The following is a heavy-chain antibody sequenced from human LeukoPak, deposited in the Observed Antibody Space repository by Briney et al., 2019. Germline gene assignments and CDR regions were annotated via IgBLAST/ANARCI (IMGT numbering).Heavy chain of an antibody. J-gene: IGHJ4*02. CDR1: GFTFRTSG. D-gene: IGHD5-18*01. CDR3: AKEYGYTYGEFDY. Sequence: PGGSLRLSCAASGFTFRTSGMSWVRQAPGKGLEWVSAISGSGVSTYYADSVKGRLTISRDNSKNTLYLQMNSLRAEDTAVYYCAKEYGYTYGEFDYWGQGTLVTVSS. V-gene: IGHV3-23*01. CDR2: ISGSGVST.